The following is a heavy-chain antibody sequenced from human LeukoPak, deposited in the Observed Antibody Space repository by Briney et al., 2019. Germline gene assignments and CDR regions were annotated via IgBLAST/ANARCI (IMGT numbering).Heavy chain of an antibody. CDR3: ARSTGAYDILTGYYPTHAFDI. V-gene: IGHV3-21*01. Sequence: GGSLRLSCAASGFTFSSYSMNWFRQAPGKGLEWVSSISSSSSYIYYADSVKGRFTISRDNAKNSLYLQMNSLRAEDTAVYYCARSTGAYDILTGYYPTHAFDIWGQGTMVTVSS. J-gene: IGHJ3*02. CDR2: ISSSSSYI. D-gene: IGHD3-9*01. CDR1: GFTFSSYS.